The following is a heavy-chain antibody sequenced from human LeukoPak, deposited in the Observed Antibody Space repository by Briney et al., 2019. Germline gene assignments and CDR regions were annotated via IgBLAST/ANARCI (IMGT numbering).Heavy chain of an antibody. D-gene: IGHD2-2*01. CDR2: IIPIFGTA. V-gene: IGHV1-69*01. J-gene: IGHJ4*02. Sequence: ASVKVSCKASGGTFSSYAISWVRQAPGQGLEWMGGIIPIFGTANYAQKFQGRVTITADESTCTAYMELSSLRSEDTAVYYCAREACSSTSCYAPYFDYWGQGTLVTVSS. CDR3: AREACSSTSCYAPYFDY. CDR1: GGTFSSYA.